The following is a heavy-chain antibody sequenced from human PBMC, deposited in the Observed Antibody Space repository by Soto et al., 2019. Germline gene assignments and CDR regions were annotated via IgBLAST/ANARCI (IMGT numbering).Heavy chain of an antibody. D-gene: IGHD6-13*01. J-gene: IGHJ4*02. CDR1: GGSISSGGYY. CDR3: ARDKSGIAAAGYIDY. V-gene: IGHV4-31*03. Sequence: SETLSLTCTVSGGSISSGGYYWSWIRQHPGEGLEWIGYIYYSGSTYYNPSLKSRVTISVDTSKNQFSLKLSSVTAADTAVYYCARDKSGIAAAGYIDYWGQGTLVTVS. CDR2: IYYSGST.